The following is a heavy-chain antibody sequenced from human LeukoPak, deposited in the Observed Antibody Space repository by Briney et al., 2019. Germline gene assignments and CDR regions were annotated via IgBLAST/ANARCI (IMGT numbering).Heavy chain of an antibody. J-gene: IGHJ4*02. V-gene: IGHV3-43*02. CDR3: AKDIEAGTAGFSFDY. Sequence: PGGSLRLSCAASGFSFAYYAMHWVRQAPGKGLEWVSLTTANGDSTYYADSVKGRFTISRDNSKNSLSLQMNSLRTEDTALYYCAKDIEAGTAGFSFDYWGQGTLVAVSS. CDR1: GFSFAYYA. D-gene: IGHD2-21*02. CDR2: TTANGDST.